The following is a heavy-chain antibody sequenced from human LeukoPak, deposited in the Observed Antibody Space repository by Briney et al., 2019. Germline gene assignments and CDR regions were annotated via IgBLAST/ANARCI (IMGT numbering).Heavy chain of an antibody. J-gene: IGHJ6*03. D-gene: IGHD6-19*01. Sequence: SSETLSLTCSVSSYSISSGYYWGWIRQPPGKGLEWIGEINHSGSTNYNPSLKSRVTISVDTSKNQFSLKLSSVTAADTAVYYCARGMSGGCDLWHYYYYMDVWGKGTTVTVSS. CDR1: SYSISSGYY. CDR2: INHSGST. V-gene: IGHV4-38-2*02. CDR3: ARGMSGGCDLWHYYYYMDV.